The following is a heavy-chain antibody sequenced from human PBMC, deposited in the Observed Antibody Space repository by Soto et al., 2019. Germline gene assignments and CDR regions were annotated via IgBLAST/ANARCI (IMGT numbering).Heavy chain of an antibody. CDR3: ARDQVVPAALWSGMDV. CDR1: GFTFSSYS. D-gene: IGHD2-2*01. J-gene: IGHJ6*02. V-gene: IGHV3-21*01. CDR2: ISSSSSYI. Sequence: PGGSLRLSCATSGFTFSSYSMNWVRQAPGKGLEWVSSISSSSSYIYYADSVKGRFTISRDNAKNSLYLQMNSLRAEDTAVYYCARDQVVPAALWSGMDVWGQGTTVTVSS.